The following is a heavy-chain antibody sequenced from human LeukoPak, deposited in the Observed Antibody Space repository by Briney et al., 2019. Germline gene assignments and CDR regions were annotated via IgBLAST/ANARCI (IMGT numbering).Heavy chain of an antibody. V-gene: IGHV2-26*01. CDR3: ARIRGSYYSNDAFDI. D-gene: IGHD1-26*01. CDR2: IFSNDEK. Sequence: VSGPVLVKPTETLTLTCTVSGFSLSNARMGVSWIRQPPGKALEWLAHIFSNDEKSYSTSLKSRLTISKDTSKSQVVLTMTNMDPVDTATYYCARIRGSYYSNDAFDIWGQGTMVTVSS. J-gene: IGHJ3*02. CDR1: GFSLSNARMG.